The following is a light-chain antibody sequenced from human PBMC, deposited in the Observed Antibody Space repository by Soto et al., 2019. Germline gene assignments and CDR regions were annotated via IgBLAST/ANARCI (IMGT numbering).Light chain of an antibody. CDR3: QQRSNWPPIT. V-gene: IGKV3-11*01. J-gene: IGKJ5*01. CDR2: DAS. Sequence: EIVLTQSPGSLSLSQGERATLSCRASQTVSSARLAWFHQKPGQAPRLLIYDASTRATGIPTRFSGSGSGTDFTLTISSLEPEDFAVYYCQQRSNWPPITFGQGTRLEIK. CDR1: QTVSSA.